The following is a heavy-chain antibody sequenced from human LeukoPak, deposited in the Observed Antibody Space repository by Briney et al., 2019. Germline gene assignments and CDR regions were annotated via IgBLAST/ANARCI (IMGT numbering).Heavy chain of an antibody. V-gene: IGHV4-34*01. Sequence: PSETLSLTCAVYGGSFSGYYWGWIRQPPGKGLEWIGEINHSGSTNYNPSLKSRVTISVDTSKNQFSLKLSSVTAADTAVYYCARPYSKETYFDYWGQGTLVTVSS. CDR3: ARPYSKETYFDY. CDR2: INHSGST. CDR1: GGSFSGYY. D-gene: IGHD2-15*01. J-gene: IGHJ4*02.